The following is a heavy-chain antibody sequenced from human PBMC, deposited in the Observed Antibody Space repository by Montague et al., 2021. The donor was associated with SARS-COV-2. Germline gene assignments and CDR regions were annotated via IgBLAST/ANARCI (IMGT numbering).Heavy chain of an antibody. CDR1: GGSISSYY. CDR3: AREGTGTNYYYYGMDV. D-gene: IGHD1-1*01. CDR2: IYYSRST. V-gene: IGHV4-59*01. J-gene: IGHJ6*02. Sequence: SETLSLTCTVSGGSISSYYWSWIRQPPGKGLEWIGYIYYSRSTNYNPSLKSRVTISVDTSKNQFSLKLSSVTAADTAVYYCAREGTGTNYYYYGMDVWGQGTTVTVSS.